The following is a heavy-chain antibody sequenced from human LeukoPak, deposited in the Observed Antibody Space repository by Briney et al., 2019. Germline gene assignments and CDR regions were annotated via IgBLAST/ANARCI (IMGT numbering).Heavy chain of an antibody. D-gene: IGHD2-21*02. J-gene: IGHJ4*02. CDR2: ISSSSSYI. CDR1: GLTFSTYS. Sequence: GGSLRLSCAASGLTFSTYSMTWVRQAPGQGLEWVSSISSSSSYIYYADSVKGRFTISRDNAKNSLYMQMNSLRAEDTAVYYCARVEYCGGDCYRPLDYWGQGTLVTVSS. CDR3: ARVEYCGGDCYRPLDY. V-gene: IGHV3-21*01.